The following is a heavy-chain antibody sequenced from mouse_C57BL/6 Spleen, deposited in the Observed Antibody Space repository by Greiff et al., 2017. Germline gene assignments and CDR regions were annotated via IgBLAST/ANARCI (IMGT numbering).Heavy chain of an antibody. J-gene: IGHJ4*01. Sequence: VQLVESGPGLVAPSQSLSITCTVSGFSLTSYAISWVRPPPGKGLEWLGVIWTGGGTTYNSSLKSRLSISKDNSKSQVFLKMNSLQTDDTARYYCARNCGDSNYDYAMDYWGQGTSVTVSS. CDR3: ARNCGDSNYDYAMDY. CDR2: IWTGGGT. D-gene: IGHD2-5*01. CDR1: GFSLTSYA. V-gene: IGHV2-9-1*01.